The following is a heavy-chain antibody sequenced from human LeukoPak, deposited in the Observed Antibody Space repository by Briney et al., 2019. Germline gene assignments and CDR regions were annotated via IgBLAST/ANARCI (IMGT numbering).Heavy chain of an antibody. D-gene: IGHD6-13*01. V-gene: IGHV3-74*03. CDR2: ITSEGISS. J-gene: IGHJ6*03. CDR1: TFALRNYW. Sequence: GGSLRLSCTGSTFALRNYWIHWVRQVPGKGLEWISRITSEGISSSYADSVKGRFTISRDNAKNSVDLQMNSLRVEDSAVYYCARVAAAGTGIFVSFYYSMDIWGKGTTVTISS. CDR3: ARVAAAGTGIFVSFYYSMDI.